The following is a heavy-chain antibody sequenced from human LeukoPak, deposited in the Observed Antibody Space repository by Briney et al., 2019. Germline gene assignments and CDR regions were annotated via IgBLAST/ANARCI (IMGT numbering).Heavy chain of an antibody. D-gene: IGHD3-10*01. Sequence: PSETLSLTCTVSGGSISSSSYYWGWIRQPPGKGLEWIGSIYYSGSTYYNPSLKSRVTISVDTSKNQFSLKLSSVTAADMAIYYCARQGIYFGSGPFDSWGQGTLVTVSS. J-gene: IGHJ4*02. CDR2: IYYSGST. CDR1: GGSISSSSYY. V-gene: IGHV4-39*07. CDR3: ARQGIYFGSGPFDS.